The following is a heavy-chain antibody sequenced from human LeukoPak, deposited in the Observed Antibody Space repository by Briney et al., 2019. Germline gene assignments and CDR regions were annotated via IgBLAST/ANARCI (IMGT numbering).Heavy chain of an antibody. CDR1: GGSISSGDYY. CDR2: IYYSGST. V-gene: IGHV4-30-4*08. Sequence: SETLSLTCTVSGGSISSGDYYWSWIRQPPGKGLGWIGYIYYSGSTYYNPSLKSRVTISVDTSKNQFSLKLSSVTAADTAVYYCARVTVRFDRDYWGQGTLVTVSS. D-gene: IGHD3-16*01. CDR3: ARVTVRFDRDY. J-gene: IGHJ4*02.